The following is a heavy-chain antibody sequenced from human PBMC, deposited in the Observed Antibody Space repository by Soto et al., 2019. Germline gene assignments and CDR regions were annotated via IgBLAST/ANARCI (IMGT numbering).Heavy chain of an antibody. CDR3: AREPHGGLDYDSSGYLDY. D-gene: IGHD3-22*01. CDR1: GYTFTSYG. CDR2: ISAYNGNT. J-gene: IGHJ4*02. Sequence: ASVKVSCKASGYTFTSYGISGVRQAPGQGLEWMGWISAYNGNTNYAQKLQGRVTMTTDTSTSTAYMELRSLRSDDTAVYYCAREPHGGLDYDSSGYLDYWGQGTLVTVSS. V-gene: IGHV1-18*01.